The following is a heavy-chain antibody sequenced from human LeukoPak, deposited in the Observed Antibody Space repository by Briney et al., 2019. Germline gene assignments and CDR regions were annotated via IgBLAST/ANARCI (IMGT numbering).Heavy chain of an antibody. CDR3: ARDNDGEYYYYYGMDV. CDR2: INSDGSST. J-gene: IGHJ6*02. D-gene: IGHD4-17*01. V-gene: IGHV3-74*01. CDR1: GFTFSSYW. Sequence: PGGSLRLSCAASGFTFSSYWMHWVRQAPGKGLVWVSRINSDGSSTSHADSVKGRFTISRDNAKNTLYLQMNSLRAEDTAVYYCARDNDGEYYYYYGMDVWGQGTTVAVSS.